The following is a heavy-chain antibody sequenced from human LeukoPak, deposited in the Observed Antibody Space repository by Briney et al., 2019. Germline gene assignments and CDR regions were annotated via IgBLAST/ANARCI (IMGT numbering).Heavy chain of an antibody. D-gene: IGHD6-6*01. CDR3: ARDKEYSSSATFDY. J-gene: IGHJ4*02. Sequence: AGGSLRLSCAASGFTFSSYSMNWVRQAPGKGLEWVSSISSSSSYIYYADSVKGRFTISRDNAKNSLYLQMNSLRAEDTAVYYCARDKEYSSSATFDYWGQGTLVTVSS. CDR1: GFTFSSYS. V-gene: IGHV3-21*01. CDR2: ISSSSSYI.